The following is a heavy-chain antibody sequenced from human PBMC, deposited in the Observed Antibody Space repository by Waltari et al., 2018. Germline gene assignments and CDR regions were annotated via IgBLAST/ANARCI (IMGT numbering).Heavy chain of an antibody. CDR3: ARGYSSWTYYYMDV. D-gene: IGHD6-13*01. J-gene: IGHJ6*03. Sequence: QLQLQESGPGLVKPSETLSLTCTVSGGSISSYYWSWIRQPPGKGLEWIGYIYYSGSTNYNPSLKSRVTISVDTSKNQFSLKLSSVTAADTAVYYCARGYSSWTYYYMDVWGKGTTVTVSS. CDR2: IYYSGST. CDR1: GGSISSYY. V-gene: IGHV4-59*01.